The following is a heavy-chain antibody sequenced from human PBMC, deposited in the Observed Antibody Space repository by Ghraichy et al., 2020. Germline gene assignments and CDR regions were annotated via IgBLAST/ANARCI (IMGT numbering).Heavy chain of an antibody. V-gene: IGHV3-11*06. CDR1: GFTFSDYY. Sequence: GGSLRLSCAASGFTFSDYYMSWIRQAPGKGLEWVSYISSSSSYTNYADSVKGRFTISRDNAKNSLYLQMNSLRAEDTAVYYCARSGIVGATNYYYYYGMDVWGQGTTVTVSS. CDR2: ISSSSSYT. CDR3: ARSGIVGATNYYYYYGMDV. D-gene: IGHD1-26*01. J-gene: IGHJ6*02.